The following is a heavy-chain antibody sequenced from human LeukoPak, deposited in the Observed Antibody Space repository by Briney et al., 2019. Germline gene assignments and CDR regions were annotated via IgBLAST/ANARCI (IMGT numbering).Heavy chain of an antibody. V-gene: IGHV1-18*01. J-gene: IGHJ4*02. CDR3: ARDTPPWGIAAAGPPDY. CDR2: ISAYSGNT. Sequence: ASVKVSCKASGYTFTSYGISWVRQAPGQGLEWMGWISAYSGNTNYAQKLQGRVTMTTDTSTSTAYMELRSLRSDDTAVYYCARDTPPWGIAAAGPPDYWGQGTLVTVSS. CDR1: GYTFTSYG. D-gene: IGHD6-13*01.